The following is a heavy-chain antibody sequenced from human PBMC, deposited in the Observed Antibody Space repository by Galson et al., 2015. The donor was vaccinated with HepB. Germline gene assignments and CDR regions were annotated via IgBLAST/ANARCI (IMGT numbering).Heavy chain of an antibody. V-gene: IGHV4-34*01. D-gene: IGHD3-3*01. CDR1: GGSFSTYH. J-gene: IGHJ6*01. CDR3: ARGKGRQVLLDYHYYGMDV. Sequence: SETLSLTCTVFGGSFSTYHWTWIRQPPGKGLEWIGEITQSGSTHSNPSLKSRVTMSVDTSKNQFSLKVRSVTAADTAVYYCARGKGRQVLLDYHYYGMDVWGQGTTVSFSS. CDR2: ITQSGST.